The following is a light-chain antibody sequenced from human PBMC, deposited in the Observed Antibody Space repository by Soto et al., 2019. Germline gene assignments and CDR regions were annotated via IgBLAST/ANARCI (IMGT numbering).Light chain of an antibody. V-gene: IGLV2-14*03. J-gene: IGLJ1*01. CDR3: SSLTNINTQV. CDR2: EVN. Sequence: QSALTQPASVSGSPGQSITISCTGTSSDIGTYNYVSCYQQHPGNVPKLIIYEVNNRPTGVSYRFSGSKSANTASLTISGLRAEDEADYYCSSLTNINTQVIGPGIKVTV. CDR1: SSDIGTYNY.